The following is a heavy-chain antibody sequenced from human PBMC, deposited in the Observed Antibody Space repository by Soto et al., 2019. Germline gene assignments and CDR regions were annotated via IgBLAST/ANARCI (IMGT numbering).Heavy chain of an antibody. CDR1: GFTFDDYA. J-gene: IGHJ4*02. CDR2: ISWNSGSI. D-gene: IGHD6-13*01. Sequence: EVQLVESGGGLVQPGRSLRLSCAASGFTFDDYAMHWVRQAPGKGLEWVSGISWNSGSIGYADSVKGRFTISRDNAKNSLYRQMNSLRAEDTALYYCAKDNKVAAAGTGATFDYWGQGTLVTVSS. V-gene: IGHV3-9*01. CDR3: AKDNKVAAAGTGATFDY.